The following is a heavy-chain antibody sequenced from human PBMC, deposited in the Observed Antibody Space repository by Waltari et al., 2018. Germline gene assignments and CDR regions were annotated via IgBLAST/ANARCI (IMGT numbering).Heavy chain of an antibody. D-gene: IGHD2-2*02. CDR2: IWFDGSDK. CDR3: AKDAFGNTYLDF. J-gene: IGHJ4*02. Sequence: QVNLVEPGRGVVQPGGSLRLSWPTPGVTFSIFGMHWFRQAPGKGLEWVALIWFDGSDKFYADSVRGRFTISRDNSARTLYLDMDSLRLDDTAMYYCAKDAFGNTYLDFWGQGTLVTVSS. V-gene: IGHV3-30*02. CDR1: GVTFSIFG.